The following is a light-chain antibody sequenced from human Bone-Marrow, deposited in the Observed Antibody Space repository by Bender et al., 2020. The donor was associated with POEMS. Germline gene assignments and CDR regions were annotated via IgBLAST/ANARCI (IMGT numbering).Light chain of an antibody. CDR1: SIARNP. Sequence: QSVLTQPPSASGTPGQRVTISCSGGSIARNPINWYQQLPGTAPRLFIYADDWRPSGVPHRFSASKSGSSASLAISGLQSEDAADYYCSTWDDRLNAWLFGGGTKLTVL. CDR2: ADD. J-gene: IGLJ3*02. V-gene: IGLV1-44*01. CDR3: STWDDRLNAWL.